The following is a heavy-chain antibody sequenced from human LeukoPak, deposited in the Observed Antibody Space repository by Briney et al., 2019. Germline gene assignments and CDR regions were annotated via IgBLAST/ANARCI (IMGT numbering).Heavy chain of an antibody. J-gene: IGHJ6*02. D-gene: IGHD3-22*01. Sequence: ASVKVSCKASGYTFTSYGISWVRQAPGQGLEWMGWISAYSGNTKLAQDLQGRVTMTTDTSTSTAYMEVRRLGYDDTAVYYCARDDTSGGMDVWGQGITVTVSS. CDR2: ISAYSGNT. CDR3: ARDDTSGGMDV. V-gene: IGHV1-18*01. CDR1: GYTFTSYG.